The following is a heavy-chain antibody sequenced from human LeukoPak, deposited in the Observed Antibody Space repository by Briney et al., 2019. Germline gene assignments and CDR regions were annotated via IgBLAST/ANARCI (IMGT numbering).Heavy chain of an antibody. CDR3: ARLVPCSGSPNRCYFDY. CDR2: IYYSGST. D-gene: IGHD1-26*01. J-gene: IGHJ4*02. Sequence: SETLSLTCTVSGGSISSYYWSWIRQPPGKGLEWIGYIYYSGSTNYNPSLKSRVTISADTSKNQFSLKLSSVTAADTAVYYCARLVPCSGSPNRCYFDYWGQGTLVTVSS. V-gene: IGHV4-59*08. CDR1: GGSISSYY.